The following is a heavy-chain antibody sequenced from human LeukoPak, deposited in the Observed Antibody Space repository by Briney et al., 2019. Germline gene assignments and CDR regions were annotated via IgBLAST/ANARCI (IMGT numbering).Heavy chain of an antibody. CDR2: IYYSGST. CDR1: GGSISSYY. V-gene: IGHV4-59*01. J-gene: IGHJ4*02. Sequence: SETLSLTCPVSGGSISSYYWSWIRQPPGEGLEWIGYIYYSGSTNYNPSLKSRVTISVDTSKNQFSLKLSSVTAADTAVYYCARARTVYGGYYFDYWGQGTLVTVSS. CDR3: ARARTVYGGYYFDY. D-gene: IGHD2/OR15-2a*01.